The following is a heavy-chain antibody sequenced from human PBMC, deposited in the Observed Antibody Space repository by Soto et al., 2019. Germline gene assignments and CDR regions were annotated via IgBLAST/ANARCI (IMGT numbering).Heavy chain of an antibody. CDR2: IYNNGRT. V-gene: IGHV4-59*01. D-gene: IGHD2-2*01. J-gene: IGHJ4*02. CDR1: GGSISSSS. CDR3: ARARFCTSTSCYHYFDF. Sequence: SETLSLTCTVSGGSISSSSWSWIRQPPGRGLEWIGYIYNNGRTDYNPSLRSRVTISVDTSKNHFSLKLSSVTPADTAVYHCARARFCTSTSCYHYFDFWGQGTLVTVSS.